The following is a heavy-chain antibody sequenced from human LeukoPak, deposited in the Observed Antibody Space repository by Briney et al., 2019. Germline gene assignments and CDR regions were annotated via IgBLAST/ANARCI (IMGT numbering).Heavy chain of an antibody. CDR1: GGSISSYY. Sequence: SETLSLTCTVSGGSISSYYWSWIRQPAGKGLEWIGRIYTSGSTNYNPSLKSRVTMSVDTSKNQFSLKLSSVTAADTAVYYCAREGFSGYDPQDYYYYYMDVWGKGTTVTVSS. CDR3: AREGFSGYDPQDYYYYYMDV. CDR2: IYTSGST. D-gene: IGHD5-12*01. V-gene: IGHV4-4*07. J-gene: IGHJ6*03.